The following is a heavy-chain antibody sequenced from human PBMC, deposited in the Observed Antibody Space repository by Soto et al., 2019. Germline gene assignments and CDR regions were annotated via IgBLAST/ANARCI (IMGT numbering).Heavy chain of an antibody. Sequence: QVQLRESGPGLVEPSQTLSLTCTASCDSINTFSYFWSWLRQHPQQGLEWIGYFHSTGNTYYNPSLESRVTISIDTSENKFTLDLDYLTAADTAVYYCASRGTYYLDSWGQGIRVTVSS. V-gene: IGHV4-31*02. CDR2: FHSTGNT. J-gene: IGHJ4*02. CDR3: ASRGTYYLDS. CDR1: CDSINTFSYF. D-gene: IGHD5-12*01.